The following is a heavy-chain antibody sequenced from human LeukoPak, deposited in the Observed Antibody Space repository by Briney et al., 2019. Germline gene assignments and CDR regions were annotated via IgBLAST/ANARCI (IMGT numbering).Heavy chain of an antibody. V-gene: IGHV4-4*02. Sequence: SGTLSLTCAVSGASIGSSNWWSWVRQPPGKGLEWIGEVYHSGDTNYNPSLKSRVSMSVDKSKIQFSLNLRSVTAADTAVYYCARRPRGVIVWYFDLWGRGTLVTVSS. CDR1: GASIGSSNW. J-gene: IGHJ2*01. CDR2: VYHSGDT. CDR3: ARRPRGVIVWYFDL. D-gene: IGHD3-10*01.